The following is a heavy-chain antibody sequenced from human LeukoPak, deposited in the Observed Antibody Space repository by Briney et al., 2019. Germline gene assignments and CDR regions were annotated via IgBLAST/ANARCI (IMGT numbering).Heavy chain of an antibody. CDR1: GFTFSSYS. CDR3: ARGSEGYCSGGGCYYGMDV. J-gene: IGHJ6*01. V-gene: IGHV3-21*01. Sequence: SGGSLRLSCAASGFTFSSYSMNWVRQAPGKRLEWVSSISSSSSYIYYADSVKGRFTISRDNAKNSLYLQMNSLRAEDTAVYYCARGSEGYCSGGGCYYGMDVWGQGTTVTVSS. D-gene: IGHD2-15*01. CDR2: ISSSSSYI.